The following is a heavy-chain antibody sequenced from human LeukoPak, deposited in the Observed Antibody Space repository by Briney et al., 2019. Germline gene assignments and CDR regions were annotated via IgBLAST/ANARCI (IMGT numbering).Heavy chain of an antibody. CDR2: ISYDGSNK. CDR1: GFTFSSYG. Sequence: PGRSLRLSCAASGFTFSSYGMHWVRQAPGKGLEWVAVISYDGSNKYYADSVKGRFTISRDNSKNTLYLQMDSLRAEDTAVYYCAKDETDSSGWDLDYWGQGTLVTVSS. D-gene: IGHD6-19*01. J-gene: IGHJ4*02. V-gene: IGHV3-30*18. CDR3: AKDETDSSGWDLDY.